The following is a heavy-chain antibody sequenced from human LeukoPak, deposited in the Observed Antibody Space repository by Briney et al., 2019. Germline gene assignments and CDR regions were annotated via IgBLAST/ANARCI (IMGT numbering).Heavy chain of an antibody. D-gene: IGHD1-26*01. CDR3: ASRGNSGSSLTFDY. Sequence: ASVKVSCKASGYTFTGYYMHWVRQAPGQGLEWMGWINPNSGGTNYAQKFQGRVTMTRDTSISTAYMELSSLRSEDTAVYYCASRGNSGSSLTFDYWGQGTLVTVSS. J-gene: IGHJ4*02. CDR2: INPNSGGT. V-gene: IGHV1-2*02. CDR1: GYTFTGYY.